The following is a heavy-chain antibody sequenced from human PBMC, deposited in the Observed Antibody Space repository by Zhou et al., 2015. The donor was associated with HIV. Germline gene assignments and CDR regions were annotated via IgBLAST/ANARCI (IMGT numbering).Heavy chain of an antibody. V-gene: IGHV1-69*01. CDR3: ARDRDGGAVAGSFDY. Sequence: QVQLVQSGAEVKKPGSSVKVSCKASGGTFSSYAISWVRQAPGQGLEWMGGIIPIFGTANYAQKFQGRVTITADESTSTAYMELNSLRSEDTAVYYCARDRDGGAVAGSFDYWGQGTLVTVSS. J-gene: IGHJ4*02. CDR1: GGTFSSYA. CDR2: IIPIFGTA. D-gene: IGHD6-19*01.